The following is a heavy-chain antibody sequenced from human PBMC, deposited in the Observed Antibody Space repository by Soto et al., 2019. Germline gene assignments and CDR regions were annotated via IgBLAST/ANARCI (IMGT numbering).Heavy chain of an antibody. D-gene: IGHD6-6*01. J-gene: IGHJ6*02. CDR2: ISNDGRNT. CDR1: GFSFSAYG. Sequence: QVQMVESGGGVVQPGRSLRLSCAASGFSFSAYGLHWVRQAPGKGLEWLAVISNDGRNTYYADSVKGRFTISRDNSKDTLFPQMNSLRGEDTAIYYCAKVIRADSTSSNFYYYSAMDVWGQGTTVTVSS. CDR3: AKVIRADSTSSNFYYYSAMDV. V-gene: IGHV3-30*18.